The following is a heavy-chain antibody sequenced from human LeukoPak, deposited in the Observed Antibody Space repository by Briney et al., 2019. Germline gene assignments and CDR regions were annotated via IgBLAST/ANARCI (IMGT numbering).Heavy chain of an antibody. CDR3: AKDRVLAYYGSGSSPHY. J-gene: IGHJ4*02. CDR1: GFTFSSYG. CDR2: ISYDGSNK. Sequence: PGGSLRLSCAASGFTFSSYGMHWVRQAPGKGLEWVAVISYDGSNKYYADSVKGRFTISRDNSKNTLYLQMNSLRAEDTAVYYCAKDRVLAYYGSGSSPHYWGQGTLVTVSS. V-gene: IGHV3-30*18. D-gene: IGHD3-10*01.